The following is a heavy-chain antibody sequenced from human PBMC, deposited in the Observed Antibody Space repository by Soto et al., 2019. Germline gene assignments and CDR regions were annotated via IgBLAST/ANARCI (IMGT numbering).Heavy chain of an antibody. CDR1: GFTFGTYA. D-gene: IGHD3-10*01. V-gene: IGHV3-23*01. J-gene: IGHJ4*02. CDR3: ASGGGITMVRGVTKASWDFDS. Sequence: SLRLSCAASGFTFGTYAMSWVRQAPGKGLEWVSAISGRADSTFYADSVKGRFTISRDNSKNMLYLQMSSLRAEDTAVYYCASGGGITMVRGVTKASWDFDSWGQGTLVTVSS. CDR2: ISGRADST.